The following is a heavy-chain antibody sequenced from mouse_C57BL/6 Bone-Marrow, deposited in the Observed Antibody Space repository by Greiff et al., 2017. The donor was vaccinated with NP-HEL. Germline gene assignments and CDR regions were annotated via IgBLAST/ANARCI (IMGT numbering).Heavy chain of an antibody. CDR1: GYTFTSYW. D-gene: IGHD2-5*01. Sequence: QVQLQQPGAELVRPGSSVKLSCKASGYTFTSYWMDWVKQRPGQGLEWIGNIYPSDSETHYNQKFKDKATLTVDKSSSTAYMQLSSLTSEDSAVYYCARASNQDWYFDVWGTGTTVTVSS. CDR3: ARASNQDWYFDV. J-gene: IGHJ1*03. CDR2: IYPSDSET. V-gene: IGHV1-61*01.